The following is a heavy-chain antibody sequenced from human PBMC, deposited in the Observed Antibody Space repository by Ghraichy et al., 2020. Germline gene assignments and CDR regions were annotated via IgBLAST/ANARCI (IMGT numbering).Heavy chain of an antibody. CDR2: ISYDGSNK. Sequence: GGSLRLSCAASGFTFSSYAMHWVRQAPGKGLEWVAVISYDGSNKYYADSVKGRFTISRDNSKNTLYLQMNSLRAEDTAVYYCARPRSYYYDSSGYSSEYFQHWGQGTLVTVSS. CDR3: ARPRSYYYDSSGYSSEYFQH. J-gene: IGHJ1*01. D-gene: IGHD3-22*01. V-gene: IGHV3-30-3*01. CDR1: GFTFSSYA.